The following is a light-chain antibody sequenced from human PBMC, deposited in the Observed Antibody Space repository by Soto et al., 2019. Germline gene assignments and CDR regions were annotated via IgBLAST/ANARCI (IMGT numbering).Light chain of an antibody. J-gene: IGLJ2*01. CDR3: SSYADSIVV. CDR2: DVT. CDR1: ISDVGGNKY. Sequence: QSALTQPASVSGSPGQSITIPCAGIISDVGGNKYVSWYQQHPGKAPKLIIYDVTNRPSGVSNRFSGFKSGNTASLTISGIQAEDEADYYCSSYADSIVVFGGGTKLTVL. V-gene: IGLV2-14*03.